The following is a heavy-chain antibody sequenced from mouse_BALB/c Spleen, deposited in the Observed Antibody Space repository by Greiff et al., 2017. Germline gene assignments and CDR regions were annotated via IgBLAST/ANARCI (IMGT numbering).Heavy chain of an antibody. CDR1: GFNIKDTY. J-gene: IGHJ4*01. Sequence: EVKLQESGAELVKPGASVKLSCTASGFNIKDTYMHWVKQRPEQGLEWIGRIDPANGNTKYDPKFQGKATITADTSSNTAYLQLSSLTSEDTAVYYCARGNYVYAMDYWGQGTSVTVSS. CDR2: IDPANGNT. V-gene: IGHV14-3*02. D-gene: IGHD2-1*01. CDR3: ARGNYVYAMDY.